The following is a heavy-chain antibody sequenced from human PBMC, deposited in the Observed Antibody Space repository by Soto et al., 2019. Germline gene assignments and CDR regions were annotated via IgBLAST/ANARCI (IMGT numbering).Heavy chain of an antibody. CDR3: ASLPVGYCSGGSCYEVGAFDI. CDR2: ISAYNGNT. CDR1: GYTFTGYY. D-gene: IGHD2-15*01. V-gene: IGHV1-18*04. J-gene: IGHJ3*02. Sequence: GASVKVSCKASGYTFTGYYIHWVRQAPGQGLEWMGWISAYNGNTNYAQKLQGRVTMTTDTSTSTAYMELRSLRSDDTAVYYCASLPVGYCSGGSCYEVGAFDIWGQGTMVTVSS.